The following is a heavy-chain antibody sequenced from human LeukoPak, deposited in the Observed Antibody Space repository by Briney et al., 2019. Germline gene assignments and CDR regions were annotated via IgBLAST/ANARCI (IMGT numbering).Heavy chain of an antibody. CDR2: INPSGART. CDR3: ARETAMVTNYYSYYGMDV. CDR1: GYILTSNG. V-gene: IGHV1-46*01. D-gene: IGHD5-18*01. J-gene: IGHJ6*02. Sequence: GASVKVSCKASGYILTSNGVTWVRQAPGQGLEWMGIINPSGARTTYAQKFQGRLTMTRDTSTSTVYMELSSLRSEDTAVYYCARETAMVTNYYSYYGMDVWGQGTTVTVSS.